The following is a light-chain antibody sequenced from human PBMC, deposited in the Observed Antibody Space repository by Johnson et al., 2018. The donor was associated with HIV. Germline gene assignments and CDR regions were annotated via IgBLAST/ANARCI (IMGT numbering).Light chain of an antibody. J-gene: IGLJ1*01. V-gene: IGLV1-51*02. CDR2: ENN. Sequence: QSVLTQPPSVSAAPGQKVTISCSGSSSNIGNNYVSWYQQLPGTAPKLLIYENNKRPSGIPDRFSGSKSGTSATLGITGLQTGDEADYYRGTLDSILSAVFGTGTKVTVL. CDR3: GTLDSILSAV. CDR1: SSNIGNNY.